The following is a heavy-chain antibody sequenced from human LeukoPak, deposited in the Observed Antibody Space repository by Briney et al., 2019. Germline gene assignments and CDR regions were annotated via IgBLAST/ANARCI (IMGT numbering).Heavy chain of an antibody. CDR2: IWYGGSNK. CDR3: AKGVGYMDV. V-gene: IGHV3-30*18. CDR1: GFTFSSYG. Sequence: PGRSLRLSCAASGFTFSSYGMHWVRQAPGKGLEWVAVIWYGGSNKYYADSVKGRFTISRDNSKNTLYLQMNSLRAEDTAVYYCAKGVGYMDVWGKGTTVTVSS. J-gene: IGHJ6*03.